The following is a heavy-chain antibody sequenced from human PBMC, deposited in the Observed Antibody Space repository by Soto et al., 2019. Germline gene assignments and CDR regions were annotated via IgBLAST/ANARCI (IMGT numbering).Heavy chain of an antibody. CDR2: ISGSGGST. D-gene: IGHD3-22*01. V-gene: IGHV3-23*01. CDR1: GFTFSSYA. CDR3: AKEAHNYYDSSGYPVDY. Sequence: PGGSLRLSCAASGFTFSSYAMSWVRQAPGKGLEWVSAISGSGGSTYYADSVKGRFTISRDNSKNTLYPQMNSLRAEDTAVYYCAKEAHNYYDSSGYPVDYWGQGTLVTVSS. J-gene: IGHJ4*02.